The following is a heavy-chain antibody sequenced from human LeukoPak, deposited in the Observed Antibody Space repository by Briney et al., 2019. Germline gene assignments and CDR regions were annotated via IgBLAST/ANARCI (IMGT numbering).Heavy chain of an antibody. V-gene: IGHV3-53*01. Sequence: PGGSLRLSCAASGFTVSSNYMSWVRQAPGKGLEWVSVIYSGGSTYYADSVKGRFTISRENAKNSLYLQMNSLRAGDTAVYYCAVPRIGNYYGMDVWGQGTTVTVSS. CDR3: AVPRIGNYYGMDV. CDR2: IYSGGST. D-gene: IGHD3-10*01. J-gene: IGHJ6*02. CDR1: GFTVSSNY.